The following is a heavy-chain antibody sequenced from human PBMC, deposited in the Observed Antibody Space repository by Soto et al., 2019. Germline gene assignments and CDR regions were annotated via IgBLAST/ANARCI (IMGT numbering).Heavy chain of an antibody. J-gene: IGHJ5*02. CDR2: IIPIFGTA. CDR1: GGTFSSYA. Sequence: SVKVSCKASGGTFSSYAISWVRQAPGQGLEWMGGIIPIFGTANYAQKFQGRVTITADESTSTAYMELSSLRSEDTAVYYCARAARGYDSSGYYPRRFYPWGQGTLVPVSS. CDR3: ARAARGYDSSGYYPRRFYP. D-gene: IGHD3-22*01. V-gene: IGHV1-69*13.